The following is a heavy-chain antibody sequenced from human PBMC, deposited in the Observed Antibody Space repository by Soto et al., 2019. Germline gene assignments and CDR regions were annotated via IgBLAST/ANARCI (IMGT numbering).Heavy chain of an antibody. Sequence: GGSLRLSCAASGFTFSSYAMSWVRQAPGKGLEWVSAISGSGGSTYYADSVKGRFTISRDNSKNTLYLQMNSLRAEDTAVYYCAKDYCSGGSCYSNYFDYWGQGTLVTVSS. CDR1: GFTFSSYA. CDR2: ISGSGGST. CDR3: AKDYCSGGSCYSNYFDY. D-gene: IGHD2-15*01. V-gene: IGHV3-23*01. J-gene: IGHJ4*02.